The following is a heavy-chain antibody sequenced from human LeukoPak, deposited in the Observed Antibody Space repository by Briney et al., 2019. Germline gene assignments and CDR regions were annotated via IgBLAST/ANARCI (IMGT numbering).Heavy chain of an antibody. CDR3: AKDSYVSGRPLHTFDV. J-gene: IGHJ3*01. CDR2: ISGDGAST. D-gene: IGHD3-10*01. CDR1: GFTFSTYA. V-gene: IGHV3-23*01. Sequence: GGSLRLSCAASGFTFSTYAMTWVRQAPGKGLEWVSGISGDGASTHYAESVKGQFTISRDNSQNTLFLQMNSLRVEDTAIYYCAKDSYVSGRPLHTFDVWGQGTMVTVSS.